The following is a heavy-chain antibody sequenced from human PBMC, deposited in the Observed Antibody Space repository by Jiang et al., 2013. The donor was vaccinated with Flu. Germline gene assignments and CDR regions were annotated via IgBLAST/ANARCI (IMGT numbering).Heavy chain of an antibody. CDR2: ISYDGNNK. CDR1: GFTFSSYG. CDR3: ARDLSVKAADYYFDN. D-gene: IGHD6-13*01. V-gene: IGHV3-30*19. Sequence: VQLVESGGGVVQPGRSLRLSCAASGFTFSSYGMHWVRQAPGKGLEWVAVISYDGNNKYHADSVKGRFTISRDNSKNTLYLQMNSLRAEDTTVYYCARDLSVKAADYYFDNWAREPWSPSPQ. J-gene: IGHJ4*02.